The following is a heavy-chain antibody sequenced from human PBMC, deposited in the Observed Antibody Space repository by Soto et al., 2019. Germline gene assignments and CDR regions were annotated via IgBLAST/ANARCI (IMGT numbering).Heavy chain of an antibody. D-gene: IGHD2-2*03. Sequence: SVKVSCKASGGTFSSYAISWVRQAPGQGLEWMGGIIPIFGTANYAQKFQGRVTITADESTSTAYMELRSLRSDDTAVYYCARAGYCTSSSCYLFEYWGQGTLVTVSS. CDR1: GGTFSSYA. V-gene: IGHV1-69*13. CDR2: IIPIFGTA. CDR3: ARAGYCTSSSCYLFEY. J-gene: IGHJ4*02.